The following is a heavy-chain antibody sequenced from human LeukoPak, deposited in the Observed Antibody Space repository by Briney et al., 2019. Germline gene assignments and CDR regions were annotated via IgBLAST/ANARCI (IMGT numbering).Heavy chain of an antibody. CDR2: ISWDGGST. CDR1: GFTFDDYA. CDR3: ANEVHGYFDY. V-gene: IGHV3-43D*03. Sequence: TGGSLRLSCAASGFTFDDYAMHWVRQAPGKGLEWVSLISWDGGSTYYADSVKGRFTISRDNSKNSLYLQMNSLRAEDTALYYCANEVHGYFDYWGQGTLVTVSS. J-gene: IGHJ4*02.